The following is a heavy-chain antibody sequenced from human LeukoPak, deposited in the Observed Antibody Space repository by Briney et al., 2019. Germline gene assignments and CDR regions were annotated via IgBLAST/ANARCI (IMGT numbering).Heavy chain of an antibody. J-gene: IGHJ4*02. Sequence: SETLSLTCTVSGGSISGDYWNWIRQPPGKGLEWIGYTSYSGYTDYKPSLRSRVTMSVDTSNNQLSLKLTSATAADTAVYYCARWHSHGRYFDYWGQGALVTVSS. D-gene: IGHD1-26*01. V-gene: IGHV4-59*01. CDR2: TSYSGYT. CDR1: GGSISGDY. CDR3: ARWHSHGRYFDY.